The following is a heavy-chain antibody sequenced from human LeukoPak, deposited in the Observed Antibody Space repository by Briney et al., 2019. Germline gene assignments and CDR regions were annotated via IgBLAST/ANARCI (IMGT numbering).Heavy chain of an antibody. CDR3: ATETNGRHYDY. J-gene: IGHJ4*02. V-gene: IGHV3-21*06. CDR1: GLTFSTSG. Sequence: NPGGSLRLSCTASGLTFSTSGFNWVRQAPGKGLEWVASIGPTGSDRYHADSIKGRFTIPRDNANNFLYLQMNSLRAEDTAVYYCATETNGRHYDYWGQGTLLTVSS. D-gene: IGHD1-14*01. CDR2: IGPTGSDR.